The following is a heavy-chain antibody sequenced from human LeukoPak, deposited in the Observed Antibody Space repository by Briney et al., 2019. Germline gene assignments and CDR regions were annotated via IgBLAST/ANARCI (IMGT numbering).Heavy chain of an antibody. Sequence: GGSLRLSCAASGFTFDDYAMHWVRQAPGKGLEWVSGISWNSGSIGYADSVKGRFTISRDNAKNSLYLQMNSLRAEDTALYYCAEGKGYCSSTSCYDYWGQGTLVTVSS. J-gene: IGHJ4*02. CDR1: GFTFDDYA. CDR2: ISWNSGSI. D-gene: IGHD2-2*01. CDR3: AEGKGYCSSTSCYDY. V-gene: IGHV3-9*01.